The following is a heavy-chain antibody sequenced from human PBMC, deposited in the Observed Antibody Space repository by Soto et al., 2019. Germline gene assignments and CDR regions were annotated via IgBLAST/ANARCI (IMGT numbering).Heavy chain of an antibody. J-gene: IGHJ4*02. CDR3: ARDGNGRPLAQFIDY. D-gene: IGHD2-8*01. V-gene: IGHV1-18*01. CDR2: IRGYNGNT. CDR1: GYTFSSYG. Sequence: QVKLVQSGAEVKKPGASVKVSCKASGYTFSSYGISWVRQAPGQGLEWMGWIRGYNGNTNYAPNPQGRVTGTTDTSTNTTYMVMRSLRSDDAALYYCARDGNGRPLAQFIDYWGQGTLFTVSS.